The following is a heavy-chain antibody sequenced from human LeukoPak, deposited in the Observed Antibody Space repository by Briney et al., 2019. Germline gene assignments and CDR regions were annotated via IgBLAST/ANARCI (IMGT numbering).Heavy chain of an antibody. CDR1: GITFTSYS. J-gene: IGHJ3*02. V-gene: IGHV3-23*01. D-gene: IGHD6-13*01. Sequence: GSLRLSCAASGITFTSYSMNWVRQAPGKGLEWVSTISGGGGSTYYADSVKGRFTISRDNSKNTLYLQMNSLRAEDTAVYYCASGIAAADAFDIWGQGTMVTVSS. CDR2: ISGGGGST. CDR3: ASGIAAADAFDI.